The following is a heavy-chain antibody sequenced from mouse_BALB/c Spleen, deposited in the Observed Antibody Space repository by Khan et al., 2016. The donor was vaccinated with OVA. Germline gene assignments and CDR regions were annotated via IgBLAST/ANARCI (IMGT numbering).Heavy chain of an antibody. CDR2: INPSTGYT. CDR3: ARRGLRWDFDY. V-gene: IGHV1-7*01. CDR1: GYTFINYW. D-gene: IGHD1-1*01. J-gene: IGHJ2*01. Sequence: QLQESGAELAKPGASVKMSCKASGYTFINYWILWVKQRPGQGLEWIGYINPSTGYTEYNQNFKDKATLTADKSSSTAYMQLSSLTSEDSAVYYCARRGLRWDFDYWGQGTTLTVSS.